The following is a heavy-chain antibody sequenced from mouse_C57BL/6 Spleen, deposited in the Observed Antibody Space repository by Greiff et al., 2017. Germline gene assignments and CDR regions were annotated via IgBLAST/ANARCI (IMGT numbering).Heavy chain of an antibody. J-gene: IGHJ2*01. D-gene: IGHD1-1*01. Sequence: EVKLMESGGDLVKPGGSLKLSCAASGFTFSSYGMSWVRQTPDKRLEWVATISSGGSYTYYPDSVKGRFTLARDNAKNTLYLQMSSLKSEDTAMYYCARQFYYYGSSYGWDYWGQGTTLTVAS. CDR2: ISSGGSYT. V-gene: IGHV5-6*01. CDR1: GFTFSSYG. CDR3: ARQFYYYGSSYGWDY.